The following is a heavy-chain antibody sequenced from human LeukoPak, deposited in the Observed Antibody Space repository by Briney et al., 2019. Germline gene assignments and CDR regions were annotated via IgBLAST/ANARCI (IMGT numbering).Heavy chain of an antibody. CDR1: GFTFSNYW. J-gene: IGHJ4*02. D-gene: IGHD5-12*01. CDR3: GGAYSAYDPFDY. CDR2: LNADGNSI. V-gene: IGHV3-74*01. Sequence: GGSLILSCAAPGFTFSNYWMHWVRQAPGKGLVWVSRLNADGNSITYADSVRGRFTISRDNAKNTVHLQMNSLRVEDTAIYFCGGAYSAYDPFDYWGQGILVTVSS.